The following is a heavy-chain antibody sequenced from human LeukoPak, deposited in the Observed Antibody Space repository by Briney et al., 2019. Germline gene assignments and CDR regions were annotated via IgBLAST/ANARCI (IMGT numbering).Heavy chain of an antibody. Sequence: SVKVSCKASGGTFSSYAISWVRQAPGQGLEWMGGIIPIFGTANYAQKFQGRVTITADESTSTAYMELSSLRSEDTAVYYCAGIYSGGFAEPRGAFDIWGQGTMVTVSS. CDR1: GGTFSSYA. CDR3: AGIYSGGFAEPRGAFDI. D-gene: IGHD3-10*01. V-gene: IGHV1-69*13. CDR2: IIPIFGTA. J-gene: IGHJ3*02.